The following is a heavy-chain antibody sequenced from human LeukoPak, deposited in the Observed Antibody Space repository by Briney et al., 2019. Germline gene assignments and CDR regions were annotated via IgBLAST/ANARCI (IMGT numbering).Heavy chain of an antibody. Sequence: GGSLRLSCAASGFTFSSYWMSWVRQAPGKGLEWVANIKQDGSEKYYVDSVKGRFTISRDNSKNTLYLQMNSLRGEDTAVYYCAKDLYSGSPTPTPNWGQGTLVTVSS. CDR1: GFTFSSYW. V-gene: IGHV3-7*03. CDR3: AKDLYSGSPTPTPN. J-gene: IGHJ4*02. D-gene: IGHD1-26*01. CDR2: IKQDGSEK.